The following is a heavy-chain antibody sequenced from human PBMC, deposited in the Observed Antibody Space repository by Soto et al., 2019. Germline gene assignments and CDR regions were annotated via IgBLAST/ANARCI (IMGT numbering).Heavy chain of an antibody. CDR2: ISAYNGNT. CDR3: ARDGYSSGWYGFDP. V-gene: IGHV1-18*01. CDR1: GYTFTSYG. J-gene: IGHJ5*02. Sequence: APAKVSCKASGYTFTSYGISWVRQAPGQGLGWMGWISAYNGNTNYAQKLQGRVTMTTDTSTSTAYMELRSLRSDDTAVYYCARDGYSSGWYGFDPWGQGTLVTVSS. D-gene: IGHD6-19*01.